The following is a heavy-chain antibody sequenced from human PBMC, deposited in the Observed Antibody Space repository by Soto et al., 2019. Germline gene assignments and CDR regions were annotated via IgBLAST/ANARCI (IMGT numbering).Heavy chain of an antibody. V-gene: IGHV3-30-3*01. Sequence: QVQLVESGGGVVQPGRSLRLSCAASGFTFSSYTMHWVRQATGKGLEWVAVISYDDGVNNYYADSVQGRFTISRDNSKNTLYLQLNSLRAEDTDVYYCARSIAVAGTPEFDYWGQGALVTVSS. J-gene: IGHJ4*02. CDR1: GFTFSSYT. CDR3: ARSIAVAGTPEFDY. D-gene: IGHD6-19*01. CDR2: ISYDDGVNN.